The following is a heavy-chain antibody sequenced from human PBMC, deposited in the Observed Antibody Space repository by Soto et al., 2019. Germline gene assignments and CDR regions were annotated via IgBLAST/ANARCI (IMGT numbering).Heavy chain of an antibody. CDR2: ISTSTTYT. CDR3: ARRVGHSTGWFDP. D-gene: IGHD1-26*01. J-gene: IGHJ5*02. Sequence: QVQLVESGGGLVKPGGSLRLSCAASGFIFSDYYMTWIRQAPGKGVEWLSYISTSTTYTHYADSVKGRFIISRDNAKNSVYLQMNSLRAEDTAVYYCARRVGHSTGWFDPWGQGTLVTVSS. V-gene: IGHV3-11*05. CDR1: GFIFSDYY.